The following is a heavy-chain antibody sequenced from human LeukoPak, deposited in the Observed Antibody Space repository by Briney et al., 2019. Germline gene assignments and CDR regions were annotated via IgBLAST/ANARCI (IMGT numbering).Heavy chain of an antibody. D-gene: IGHD1-1*01. CDR1: GYTSSSYG. CDR3: ARDVPGSIGTTARFDP. Sequence: AASVKVSCKSSGYTSSSYGISWIRQAPGQGLEWMGWISAYNDNTNYAQIFQGRVTMTTDISTSTAYMELRSLRSDDTAVYYCARDVPGSIGTTARFDPWGQGTLVIVSS. J-gene: IGHJ5*02. V-gene: IGHV1-18*01. CDR2: ISAYNDNT.